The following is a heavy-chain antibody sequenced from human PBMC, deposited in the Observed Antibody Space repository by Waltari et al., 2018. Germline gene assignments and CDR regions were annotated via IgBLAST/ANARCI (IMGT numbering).Heavy chain of an antibody. CDR2: INPNSGGT. CDR1: GYTFTGYY. J-gene: IGHJ3*02. CDR3: ARVEWRWLQSYAFDI. D-gene: IGHD5-12*01. V-gene: IGHV1-2*02. Sequence: QVQLVQSGAEVKKPGAPVKVSCQASGYTFTGYYMHWVRQAPGQGLEWMGWINPNSGGTNYAQKFQGRVTMTRDTSISTAYMELSRLRSDDTAVYYCARVEWRWLQSYAFDIWGQGTMVTVSS.